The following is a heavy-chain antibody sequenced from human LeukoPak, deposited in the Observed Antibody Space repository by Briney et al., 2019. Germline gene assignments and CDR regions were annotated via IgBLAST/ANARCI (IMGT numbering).Heavy chain of an antibody. V-gene: IGHV3-7*01. CDR1: GFTFSSYW. Sequence: LTGGSLRLSCAASGFTFSSYWMSWVRQAPGKGLEWVANIKQDGSEKYYVDSVKGRFTISRDNAKNSLYLQMNGLRAEDTAVYYCARHIVVVVAASDNWFDPWGQGTLVTVSS. D-gene: IGHD2-15*01. CDR2: IKQDGSEK. CDR3: ARHIVVVVAASDNWFDP. J-gene: IGHJ5*02.